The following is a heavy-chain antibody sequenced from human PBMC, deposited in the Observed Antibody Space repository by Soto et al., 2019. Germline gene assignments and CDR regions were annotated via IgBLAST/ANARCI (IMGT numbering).Heavy chain of an antibody. CDR3: ATNTVTKVDDY. CDR1: GFTFSNFW. CDR2: IKQDGSET. Sequence: GGSLRLSCAASGFTFSNFWMNWVRQAPGKGLEWVANIKQDGSETYYVDSVKDRFVISRDNAKNSLSLQMNSLTAEDTAVYYCATNTVTKVDDYWGQGTLVTVSS. D-gene: IGHD4-17*01. V-gene: IGHV3-7*03. J-gene: IGHJ4*02.